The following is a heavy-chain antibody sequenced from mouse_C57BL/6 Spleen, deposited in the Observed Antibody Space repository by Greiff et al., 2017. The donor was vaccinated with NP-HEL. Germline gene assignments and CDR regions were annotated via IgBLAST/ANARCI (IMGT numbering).Heavy chain of an antibody. CDR2: INPNNGGT. V-gene: IGHV1-26*01. CDR1: GYTFTDYY. Sequence: EVQLQQSGPELVKPGASVKISCKASGYTFTDYYMNWVKQSHGKSLEWIGDINPNNGGTSYNQKFKGKATLTVDKSSSTAYMELRSLTSEDSAVYYCASSPYDHEEFAYWGQGTLVTVSA. CDR3: ASSPYDHEEFAY. J-gene: IGHJ3*01. D-gene: IGHD2-3*01.